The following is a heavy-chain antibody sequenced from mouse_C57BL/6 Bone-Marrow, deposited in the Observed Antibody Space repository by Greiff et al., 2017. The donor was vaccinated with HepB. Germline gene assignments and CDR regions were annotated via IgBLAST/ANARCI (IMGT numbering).Heavy chain of an antibody. CDR3: ARGYSNYEDYAMDY. V-gene: IGHV1-63*01. D-gene: IGHD2-5*01. CDR2: IYPGGGYT. J-gene: IGHJ4*01. CDR1: GYTFTNYW. Sequence: VQLQQSGAELVRPGTSVKMSCKASGYTFTNYWIGWAKQRPGHGLEWIGDIYPGGGYTNYNEKFKGKATLTADKSSSTAYMQFSSLTSEDSAFYYCARGYSNYEDYAMDYWGQGTSVTVSS.